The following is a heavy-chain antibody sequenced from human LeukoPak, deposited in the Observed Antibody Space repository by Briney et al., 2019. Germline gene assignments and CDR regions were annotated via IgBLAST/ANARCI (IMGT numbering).Heavy chain of an antibody. D-gene: IGHD3-22*01. V-gene: IGHV1-2*06. CDR1: GYTLTAYY. J-gene: IGHJ3*02. Sequence: ASVKVSCKASGYTLTAYYLHWVRQAPGQGLERMGRINPNSGGTTYAQKFQGRVTMTRDTSIGTAYMELSSLRSDDTAVYYCARPHYESSGLYVDAFDIWGQGTMVTVSS. CDR2: INPNSGGT. CDR3: ARPHYESSGLYVDAFDI.